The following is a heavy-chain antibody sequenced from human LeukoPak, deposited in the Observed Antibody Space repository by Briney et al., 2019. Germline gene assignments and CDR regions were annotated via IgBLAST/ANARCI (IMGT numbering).Heavy chain of an antibody. CDR3: ARHERRIVGAYYFDY. V-gene: IGHV4-39*01. CDR2: IYYSGST. Sequence: PSETLSLTCTVSGGSISSSSYYWGWIRQPPGKGLEWIGSIYYSGSTYYNPSLKSRVTISVDTSKNQFSLKLSSVTAADTAVYYCARHERRIVGAYYFDYWGQGTLVTVSS. D-gene: IGHD1-26*01. CDR1: GGSISSSSYY. J-gene: IGHJ4*02.